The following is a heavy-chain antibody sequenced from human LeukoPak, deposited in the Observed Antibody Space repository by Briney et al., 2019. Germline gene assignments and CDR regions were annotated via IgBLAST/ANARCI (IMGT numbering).Heavy chain of an antibody. CDR3: ARDQAYGMDV. V-gene: IGHV3-33*01. J-gene: IGHJ6*02. Sequence: GRSLRLSCAASGFTFSSYGMHWVPQAPGKGLEGGAVIWYDGSNKYYADSVKGRFTNSRDNSKNTLYLQMNSLRAEDTAVYYCARDQAYGMDVWGQGTTVTVSS. CDR1: GFTFSSYG. CDR2: IWYDGSNK.